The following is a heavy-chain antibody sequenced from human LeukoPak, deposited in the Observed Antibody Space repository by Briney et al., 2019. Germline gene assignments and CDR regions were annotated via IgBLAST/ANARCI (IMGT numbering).Heavy chain of an antibody. CDR3: ARVGGGVYYYDSSGPRGAFDI. J-gene: IGHJ3*02. Sequence: SETLSLTCTVSGGSISSSSYYWGWIRQPPGKGLEWIGSIYYSGSTYYNPSLKSRVTISVDTSKNQFSPKLSSVTAADTAVYYCARVGGGVYYYDSSGPRGAFDIWGQGTMVTVSS. CDR1: GGSISSSSYY. CDR2: IYYSGST. V-gene: IGHV4-39*01. D-gene: IGHD3-22*01.